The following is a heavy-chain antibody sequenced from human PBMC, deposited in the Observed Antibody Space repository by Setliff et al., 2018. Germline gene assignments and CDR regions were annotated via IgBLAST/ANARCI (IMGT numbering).Heavy chain of an antibody. D-gene: IGHD6-19*01. V-gene: IGHV4-61*09. CDR3: ARAISGWYSAHYYYMDV. CDR2: IYTSGST. CDR1: GGSISSGSDY. Sequence: SETLSLTCSVSGGSISSGSDYWTWIRQPAGKGLEWIGHIYTSGSTNYNPSLKSRVTISLDASKNQLSLNLRSVTAADTAVYYCARAISGWYSAHYYYMDVWGKGTTVTVSS. J-gene: IGHJ6*03.